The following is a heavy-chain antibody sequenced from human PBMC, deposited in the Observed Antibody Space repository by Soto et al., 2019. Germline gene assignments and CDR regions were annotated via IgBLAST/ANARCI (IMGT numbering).Heavy chain of an antibody. V-gene: IGHV1-46*01. J-gene: IGHJ3*02. CDR2: IYPGGVNI. CDR1: GYSFTSHY. D-gene: IGHD5-18*01. Sequence: GASVKVSCKAIGYSFTSHYMHWVRQAPGQGLEWMGTIYPGGVNIGYAQKFQGRVTITADKSTSTAYMELGSLRSEDTAVYYCAREPGYSYGYGEGAFDIWGQGTMVTVSS. CDR3: AREPGYSYGYGEGAFDI.